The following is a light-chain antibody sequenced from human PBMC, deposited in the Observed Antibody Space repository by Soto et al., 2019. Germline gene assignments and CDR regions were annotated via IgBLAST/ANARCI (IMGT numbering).Light chain of an antibody. V-gene: IGLV2-14*01. Sequence: QSALTQPASVSASPGQSITISCTGTSSDVGGYNSVSWYQHHPGKAPKLMIYEVSNRPSGVSSRFSGSKSGDTASLTISGLQAEDEADYYCSSYTSTNILYVFGTGTKLTAL. J-gene: IGLJ1*01. CDR1: SSDVGGYNS. CDR2: EVS. CDR3: SSYTSTNILYV.